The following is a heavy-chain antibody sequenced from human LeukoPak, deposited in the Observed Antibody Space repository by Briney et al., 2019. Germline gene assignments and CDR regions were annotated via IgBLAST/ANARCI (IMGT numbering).Heavy chain of an antibody. CDR3: AKDGEDIVVVVAALAYFDY. CDR1: GFTFSSYA. D-gene: IGHD2-15*01. V-gene: IGHV3-23*01. Sequence: GGSLRLSCAASGFTFSSYAMSWVRQAPGKGLEWVSAISGSGGSTYYADSVKGRFTISRDNSKNTPYLQMNSLRAEDTAVYYCAKDGEDIVVVVAALAYFDYWGQGTLVTVSS. CDR2: ISGSGGST. J-gene: IGHJ4*02.